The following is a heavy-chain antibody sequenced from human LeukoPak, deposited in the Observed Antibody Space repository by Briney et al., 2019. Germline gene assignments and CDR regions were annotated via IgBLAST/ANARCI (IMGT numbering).Heavy chain of an antibody. Sequence: GASVKVSCKASGGTFSSYAISWVRQAPGQGLEWMGRIIPILGIANYAQKFQGRVTITADKSTSTAYMELSSLRSEDTAVYYCARMDCSSTSCYAGGSGSYYKPFDYWGQGTLVTVSS. V-gene: IGHV1-69*04. CDR2: IIPILGIA. D-gene: IGHD2-2*01. J-gene: IGHJ4*02. CDR3: ARMDCSSTSCYAGGSGSYYKPFDY. CDR1: GGTFSSYA.